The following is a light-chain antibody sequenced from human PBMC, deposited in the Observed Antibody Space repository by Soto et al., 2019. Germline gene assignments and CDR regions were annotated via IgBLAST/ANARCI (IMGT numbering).Light chain of an antibody. CDR2: EAA. J-gene: IGKJ1*01. Sequence: DIQMTQSTSTLSASVGDRVTITCRASQYIHNYLAWSQQKPGEAPKLLIYEAANLESWVPSRFSGSGTGTAFTLTISCLQHDDFATDYCQQSSNYQWTFGQGTRVEIK. V-gene: IGKV1-5*03. CDR1: QYIHNY. CDR3: QQSSNYQWT.